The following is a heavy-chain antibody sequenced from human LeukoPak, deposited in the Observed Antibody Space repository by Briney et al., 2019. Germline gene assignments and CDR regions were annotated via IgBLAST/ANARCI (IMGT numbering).Heavy chain of an antibody. Sequence: SETLSLTCTVSGGSISRSSNYWGWIRQPPGKGLEWIGNIYYSGSTYSNPSLKSRVTISVDTTKNQFSLKLSSVTAADTAVYYCARHVEYSSGWPDYWGQGTLVTVSS. J-gene: IGHJ4*02. V-gene: IGHV4-39*01. D-gene: IGHD6-19*01. CDR2: IYYSGST. CDR3: ARHVEYSSGWPDY. CDR1: GGSISRSSNY.